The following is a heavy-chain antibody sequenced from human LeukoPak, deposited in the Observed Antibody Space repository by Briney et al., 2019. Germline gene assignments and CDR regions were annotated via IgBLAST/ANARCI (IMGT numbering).Heavy chain of an antibody. CDR1: GATFSSYA. CDR3: ARAKNKARVTIMDSSGYFHFDY. Sequence: SVKVSCKASGATFSSYAISWVRQAPGQGLEWMGGIIPIFGTANYAQKFQGRVTITTDESTSTAYMELSSLRSEDTAVYYCARAKNKARVTIMDSSGYFHFDYWGQGTLVTVSS. D-gene: IGHD3-22*01. CDR2: IIPIFGTA. V-gene: IGHV1-69*05. J-gene: IGHJ4*02.